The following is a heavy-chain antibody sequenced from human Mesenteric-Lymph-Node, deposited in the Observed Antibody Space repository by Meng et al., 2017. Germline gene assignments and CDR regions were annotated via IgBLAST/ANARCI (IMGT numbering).Heavy chain of an antibody. J-gene: IGHJ4*02. CDR1: GGSISSGGYY. CDR3: ARRPTGIDY. D-gene: IGHD2-8*02. Sequence: QVPLQDAGPGLGKPSQTLSVTCTVSGGSISSGGYYWSWIRQHPGKGLECIGYIHDSGSTYYNPSLKSRVTISADTSKNQFSLKLSSVTAADTAVYYCARRPTGIDYWGQGTLVTISS. CDR2: IHDSGST. V-gene: IGHV4-31*03.